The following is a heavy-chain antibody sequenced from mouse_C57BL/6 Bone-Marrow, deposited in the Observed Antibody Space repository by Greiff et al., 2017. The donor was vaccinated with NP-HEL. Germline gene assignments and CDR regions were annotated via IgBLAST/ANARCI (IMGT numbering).Heavy chain of an antibody. CDR1: GYTFTSYW. CDR2: IHPNSGST. V-gene: IGHV1-64*01. Sequence: QVQLKQPGAELVKPGASVKLSCKASGYTFTSYWMHWVKQRPGQGLEWIGMIHPNSGSTNYNEKFKSKATLTVDKSSSTAYMQLSSLTSEDSAVYYCARRAVVARYAMDYWGQGTSVTVSS. J-gene: IGHJ4*01. CDR3: ARRAVVARYAMDY. D-gene: IGHD1-1*01.